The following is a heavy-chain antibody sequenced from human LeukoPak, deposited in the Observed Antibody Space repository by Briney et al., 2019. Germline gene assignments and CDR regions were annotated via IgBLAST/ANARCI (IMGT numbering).Heavy chain of an antibody. V-gene: IGHV4-34*01. CDR3: ARRGGYCSSTSCFNWFDP. Sequence: PSETLSLTCAVYGGSFSGYYWSWIRQPPGKGLEWIGEINHSGSTNYNPSLKSRVTISVDTSKNQFSLKLSSVTAADTVVYYCARRGGYCSSTSCFNWFDPWGQGTLVTVSS. D-gene: IGHD2-2*01. J-gene: IGHJ5*02. CDR1: GGSFSGYY. CDR2: INHSGST.